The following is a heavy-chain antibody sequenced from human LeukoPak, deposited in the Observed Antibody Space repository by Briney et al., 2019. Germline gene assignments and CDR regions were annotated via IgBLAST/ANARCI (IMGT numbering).Heavy chain of an antibody. CDR1: GFTFSSYG. J-gene: IGHJ4*02. V-gene: IGHV3-30*18. D-gene: IGHD4-23*01. CDR3: AKGHDYGGNSVDY. Sequence: GRSLRLSCAASGFTFSSYGMHWVRQAPGKGLEWVAVISYDGSNKYYADPVKGRFTISRDNSKNTLYLQMNSLRAEDTAVYYCAKGHDYGGNSVDYWGQGTLVTVSS. CDR2: ISYDGSNK.